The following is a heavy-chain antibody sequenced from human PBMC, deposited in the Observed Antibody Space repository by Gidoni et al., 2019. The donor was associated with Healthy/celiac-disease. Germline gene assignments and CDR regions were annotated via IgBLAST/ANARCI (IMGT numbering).Heavy chain of an antibody. D-gene: IGHD4-4*01. CDR1: GFSLINARMG. J-gene: IGHJ4*02. CDR2: IFSNDEK. Sequence: QVTLKESGPVLVKPTETLTLTCPVSGFSLINARMGVSWIRQPPGKALEWLAHIFSNDEKSYSTSLKSRLTISKDTSKSQVVLTMTNMDPVDTATYYCARLTSNYGVHYFDYWGQGTLVTVSS. CDR3: ARLTSNYGVHYFDY. V-gene: IGHV2-26*01.